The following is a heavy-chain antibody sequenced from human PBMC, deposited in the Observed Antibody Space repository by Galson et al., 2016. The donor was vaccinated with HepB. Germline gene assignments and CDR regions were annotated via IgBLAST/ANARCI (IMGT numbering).Heavy chain of an antibody. V-gene: IGHV3-30*18. D-gene: IGHD6-13*01. CDR1: GFTFRNYG. Sequence: LRLSCAASGFTFRNYGMHWVRQAPGKGLEWVAVISFDGNTKYSADSVKGRFSISRDNSKNTLNLHMNSLRGEDTAVYYCAKDQGSSWNYFDSWGQGTLVSVSS. J-gene: IGHJ4*02. CDR2: ISFDGNTK. CDR3: AKDQGSSWNYFDS.